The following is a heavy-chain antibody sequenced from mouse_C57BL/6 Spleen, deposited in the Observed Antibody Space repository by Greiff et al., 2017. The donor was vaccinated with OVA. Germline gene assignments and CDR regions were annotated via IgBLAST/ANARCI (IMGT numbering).Heavy chain of an antibody. Sequence: VQLKQSGAELVKPGASVKLSCTASGFNIKDYYMHWVKQRTEQGLEWIGRIDPEDGETKYAPKFQGKATITADTSSNTAYLQLSSLTSEDTAVYYCAPYYGSSYYAMDYWGQGTSVTVSS. J-gene: IGHJ4*01. CDR2: IDPEDGET. CDR3: APYYGSSYYAMDY. CDR1: GFNIKDYY. V-gene: IGHV14-2*01. D-gene: IGHD1-1*01.